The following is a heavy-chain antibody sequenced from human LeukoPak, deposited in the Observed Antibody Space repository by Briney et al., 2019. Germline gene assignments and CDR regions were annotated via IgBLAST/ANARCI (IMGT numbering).Heavy chain of an antibody. D-gene: IGHD3-22*01. J-gene: IGHJ4*02. CDR2: IYYSGTT. V-gene: IGHV4-39*07. CDR1: GGSISSSPYY. Sequence: SETLSLTCTVSGGSISSSPYYWGWIRQPPGKGLEWIGSIYYSGTTHYSPSLESRVTISVDTSKNQFSLKLASVTAADTAVYYCAKEDGGYYDSSGYDYWGQGTLVTVSS. CDR3: AKEDGGYYDSSGYDY.